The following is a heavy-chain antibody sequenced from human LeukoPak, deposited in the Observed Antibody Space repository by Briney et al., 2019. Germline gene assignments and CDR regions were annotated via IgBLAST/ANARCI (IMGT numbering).Heavy chain of an antibody. CDR2: IYYSGST. Sequence: SETLSLTCTVSGGSISSSTYYWGWIRQPPGKGLEWIGYIYYSGSTYYNPSLKSRVTISVDTSKNQFSLKLSSVTAADTAVYFCARTYQELGRGFDSWGQGTLVTVSS. D-gene: IGHD6-13*01. J-gene: IGHJ4*02. CDR3: ARTYQELGRGFDS. V-gene: IGHV4-39*07. CDR1: GGSISSSTYY.